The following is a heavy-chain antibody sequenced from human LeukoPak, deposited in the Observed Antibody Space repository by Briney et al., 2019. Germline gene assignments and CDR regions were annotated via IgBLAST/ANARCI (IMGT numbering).Heavy chain of an antibody. V-gene: IGHV3-74*01. CDR3: ARVLTAASGSCFGP. Sequence: GGSLTLSCAASGFTFSSYYMNWVRQPPGKGLEWISRINSDGSSTRYADSVKARFTISRDNASDTLYLQMNSLRAEDTAVYYCARVLTAASGSCFGPWGQGTLVTVSS. CDR1: GFTFSSYY. D-gene: IGHD6-13*01. CDR2: INSDGSST. J-gene: IGHJ5*02.